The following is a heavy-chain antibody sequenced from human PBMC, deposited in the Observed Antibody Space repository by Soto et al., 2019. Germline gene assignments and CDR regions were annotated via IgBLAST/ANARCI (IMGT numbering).Heavy chain of an antibody. CDR1: YFSINSGHY. Sequence: PSASLSLTCSVSYFSINSGHYWGWFRRPPGKGLEWIGTISHSGTTYYNPSLRGRLTISMDTSKNQFSLNLNSVTAADTAVYYCSSDANINWSFCWGQGTLVTVSS. CDR2: ISHSGTT. J-gene: IGHJ1*01. V-gene: IGHV4-38-2*02. CDR3: SSDANINWSFC.